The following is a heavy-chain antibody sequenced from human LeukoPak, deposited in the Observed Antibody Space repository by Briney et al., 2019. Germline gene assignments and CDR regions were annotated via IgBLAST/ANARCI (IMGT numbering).Heavy chain of an antibody. V-gene: IGHV3-23*01. D-gene: IGHD6-13*01. CDR3: AKGVVAAGIIGY. CDR1: GFTFGHNA. J-gene: IGHJ4*02. Sequence: GGSLRVSCVASGFTFGHNAMAWVRQAPGKRLEWVSALSGSGGDTFYADSVKGRFTISRDNSKNTLYLQMNSLRAEDTAVYYCAKGVVAAGIIGYWGQGTLVTVSS. CDR2: LSGSGGDT.